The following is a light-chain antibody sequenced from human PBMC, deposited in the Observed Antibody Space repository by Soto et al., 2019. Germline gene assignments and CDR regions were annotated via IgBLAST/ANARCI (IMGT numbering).Light chain of an antibody. V-gene: IGKV3-11*01. CDR2: GAF. CDR3: QQRNIWPPVT. Sequence: IVLTQSPLTLSLSPGESATLSCRASQSVTTRSLAWYQQKPGQAPRLLIYGAFNRATGIPARFSGSGSGTDFTLTISSLEPEDSAIYYCQQRNIWPPVTFGQGTRLEI. CDR1: QSVTTRS. J-gene: IGKJ5*01.